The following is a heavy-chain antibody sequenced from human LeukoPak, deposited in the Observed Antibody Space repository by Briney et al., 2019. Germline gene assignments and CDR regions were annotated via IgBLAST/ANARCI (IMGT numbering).Heavy chain of an antibody. J-gene: IGHJ4*02. D-gene: IGHD3-3*01. CDR3: ARRYTFFSPIDY. Sequence: GESLKISCKGSGYSFTTYWIDWVRQMPGKGLEGMGSIYPSDSGARYSPSFQGQVTISDDKSINTAYLQWSSLKASDTAIYYCARRYTFFSPIDYWGQGTLVTVSS. V-gene: IGHV5-51*01. CDR1: GYSFTTYW. CDR2: IYPSDSGA.